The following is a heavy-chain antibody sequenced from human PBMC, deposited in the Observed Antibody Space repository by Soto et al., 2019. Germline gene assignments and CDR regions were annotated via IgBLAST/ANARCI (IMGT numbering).Heavy chain of an antibody. CDR3: AKEQSIAVAVGLDY. D-gene: IGHD6-19*01. Sequence: QVQLVESGGGVVQPGRSLRLSCAASGFTFSSYGMHWVRQAPGKGLEWVAVISYDGSNKYYADSVKGRFTISRDNSKNSLYLQMNSLRAEDTAVYYCAKEQSIAVAVGLDYWGQGTLVTVSS. V-gene: IGHV3-30*18. J-gene: IGHJ4*02. CDR2: ISYDGSNK. CDR1: GFTFSSYG.